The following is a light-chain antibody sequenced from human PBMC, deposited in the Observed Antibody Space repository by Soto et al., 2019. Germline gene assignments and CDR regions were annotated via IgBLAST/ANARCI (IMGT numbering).Light chain of an antibody. CDR3: QQYNSYSAIT. Sequence: DIQMTQSPSSLSASVGDRVTITCQASQNINNYLNWYQQKPGKAPKLLIYDASSLESGVPSRFSGSGSGTEFTLTISSLQPDDFATYYCQQYNSYSAITFGQGTRLEIK. CDR1: QNINNY. V-gene: IGKV1-5*01. CDR2: DAS. J-gene: IGKJ5*01.